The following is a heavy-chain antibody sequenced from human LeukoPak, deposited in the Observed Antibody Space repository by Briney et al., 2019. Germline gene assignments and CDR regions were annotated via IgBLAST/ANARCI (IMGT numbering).Heavy chain of an antibody. D-gene: IGHD3-22*01. Sequence: PGGSLRLSCAASGFTFSSYSMNWVRQAPGKGLEWVSSISSSSSYIYYADSVKGRFTISRDNAKNSLYLQMNSLRAEDTAVYYCARDHYYYDSYFDYWGQGTLVTVSS. J-gene: IGHJ4*02. CDR3: ARDHYYYDSYFDY. V-gene: IGHV3-21*01. CDR2: ISSSSSYI. CDR1: GFTFSSYS.